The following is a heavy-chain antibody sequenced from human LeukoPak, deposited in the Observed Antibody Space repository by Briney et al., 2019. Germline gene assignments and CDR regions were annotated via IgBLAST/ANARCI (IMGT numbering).Heavy chain of an antibody. D-gene: IGHD3-10*01. V-gene: IGHV4-34*01. CDR2: INHSGST. Sequence: PSETLSLTCAVYGGSFSGYYWSWIRQPPGKGLEWIGEINHSGSTNYNPSLKSRVTISVDTSKNQFSLKLSSVTAADTAVYYCAGGPRGVIIYWGQGTLVTVSS. CDR1: GGSFSGYY. CDR3: AGGPRGVIIY. J-gene: IGHJ4*02.